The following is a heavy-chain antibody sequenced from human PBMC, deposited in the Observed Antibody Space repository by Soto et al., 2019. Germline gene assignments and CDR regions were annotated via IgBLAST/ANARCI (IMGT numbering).Heavy chain of an antibody. Sequence: QMEQSGAEVMKPGSSVKVSCKPSGGSLTSYPMAWVRQAPGQGFEWMGGIIPIHGTTEYAQKFQGRVTITADESTNRATLELTGLTSEDTVVYYCARGWGLVSWAQGTLVTVSS. CDR2: IIPIHGTT. D-gene: IGHD3-16*01. CDR1: GGSLTSYP. CDR3: ARGWGLVS. V-gene: IGHV1-69*01. J-gene: IGHJ4*02.